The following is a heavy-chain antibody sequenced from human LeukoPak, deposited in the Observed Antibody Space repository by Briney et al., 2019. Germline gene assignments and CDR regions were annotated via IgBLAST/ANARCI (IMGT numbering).Heavy chain of an antibody. Sequence: GGSLTLSCAASGFTFSSYALSWLRQAPGKGLEYASGITSTGATTYYADSVKGRFTISRDNSENTLYLQMGSLRPEDTALYYCVKRSCSGGTCPLDYWGQGTLVTVSS. J-gene: IGHJ4*02. V-gene: IGHV3-64D*09. CDR3: VKRSCSGGTCPLDY. CDR1: GFTFSSYA. D-gene: IGHD2-15*01. CDR2: ITSTGATT.